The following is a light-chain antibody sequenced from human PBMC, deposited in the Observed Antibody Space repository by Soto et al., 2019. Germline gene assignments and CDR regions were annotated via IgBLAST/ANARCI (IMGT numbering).Light chain of an antibody. Sequence: QSVLTQPPSTSGTPGQRVTISCSGSSSNIGSNYVYWYQQLPGTAPQLLIYGENQRPSGVPDRLSGSKSGTSASLAISGLRSEDEADYYCAAWDDSLSGVVFGGGTKVTVL. CDR2: GEN. J-gene: IGLJ2*01. V-gene: IGLV1-47*02. CDR1: SSNIGSNY. CDR3: AAWDDSLSGVV.